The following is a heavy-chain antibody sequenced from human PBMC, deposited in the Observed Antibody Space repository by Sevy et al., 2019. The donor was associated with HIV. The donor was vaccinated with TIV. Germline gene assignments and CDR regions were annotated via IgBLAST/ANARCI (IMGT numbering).Heavy chain of an antibody. J-gene: IGHJ4*02. CDR1: GFNFNTHA. CDR2: ISYDGIIK. CDR3: AREGGYTSAWSPGNY. D-gene: IGHD6-19*01. V-gene: IGHV3-30*04. Sequence: GGSLRLSCAASGFNFNTHAMHWVRQAPGKGLEWVALISYDGIIKYYADSVKGRLTISRDNSKNTLSLQMNSLRIEDTAVYYCAREGGYTSAWSPGNYWGQGTLVTVSS.